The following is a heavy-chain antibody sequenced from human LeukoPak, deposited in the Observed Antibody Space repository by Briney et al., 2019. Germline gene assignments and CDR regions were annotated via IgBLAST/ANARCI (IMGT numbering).Heavy chain of an antibody. CDR3: VRDRPNYYGSDGHYYRRDGDY. V-gene: IGHV3-23*01. Sequence: GGSLRLSCAASGFTFSIYAMSWVRQAPGKGLQWVTSITSRGESTWYVDSVKGRFTITRDNSENTLYLQMHSLRAEDTAVYYCVRDRPNYYGSDGHYYRRDGDYWGRGTLVSVSS. CDR1: GFTFSIYA. J-gene: IGHJ4*02. CDR2: ITSRGEST. D-gene: IGHD3-10*01.